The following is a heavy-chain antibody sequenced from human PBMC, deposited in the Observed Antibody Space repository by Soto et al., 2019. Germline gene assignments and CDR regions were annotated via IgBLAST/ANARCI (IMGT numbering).Heavy chain of an antibody. CDR3: ARDASGH. CDR1: GLIVSTNP. J-gene: IGHJ4*02. CDR2: IYTGGGT. Sequence: EVQLVESGGGLVQPGGSLRLSCAASGLIVSTNPMSWVRQAPGKGLEWVSVIYTGGGTHYADSVKGRFTISRDNSKNTVNLQMNSLRPEDTAVYYCARDASGHWGQGTLVTVSS. V-gene: IGHV3-66*01.